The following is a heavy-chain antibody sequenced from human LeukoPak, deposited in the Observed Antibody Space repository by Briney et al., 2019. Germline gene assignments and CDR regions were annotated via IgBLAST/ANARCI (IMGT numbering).Heavy chain of an antibody. J-gene: IGHJ4*02. D-gene: IGHD3-22*01. CDR1: GVTFRSYW. Sequence: PGGSLRLSCAASGVTFRSYWMHWVRQAPGKGLVWVSRINSDGSSTSYADSVKGRLTISRDNAKNTLYLQMNSLRAEDTAVYYCARDINYYDSSDYYKDYWGQGTPVTVSS. CDR3: ARDINYYDSSDYYKDY. CDR2: INSDGSST. V-gene: IGHV3-74*01.